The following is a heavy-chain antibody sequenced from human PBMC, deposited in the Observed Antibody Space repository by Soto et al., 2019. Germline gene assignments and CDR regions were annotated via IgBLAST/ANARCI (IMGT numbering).Heavy chain of an antibody. J-gene: IGHJ3*02. D-gene: IGHD1-26*01. CDR3: ARGVVVGRGSDAFDI. V-gene: IGHV4-30-2*01. CDR1: GGSISSGGYS. CDR2: IYHSGST. Sequence: QLQLQESGSGLVKPSQTLSLTCAVSGGSISSGGYSWSWIRQPPGKGLEWIGYIYHSGSTYYNPYLKSRVTISVDRSKNQFSLELSSVTAADTAVYYCARGVVVGRGSDAFDIWGQGTMVTVSS.